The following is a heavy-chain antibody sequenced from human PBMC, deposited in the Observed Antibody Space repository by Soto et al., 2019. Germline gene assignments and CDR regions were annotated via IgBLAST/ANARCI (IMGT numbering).Heavy chain of an antibody. J-gene: IGHJ5*02. D-gene: IGHD3-3*01. CDR2: IDPMFGTA. CDR1: GGTFGNSA. CDR3: ARDGDPQSAFWSGPLGGGRFDP. V-gene: IGHV1-69*12. Sequence: QVQLVQSGAEVKKPGSSVNVSCKTSGGTFGNSAVTWVRQAPGQGLEWLGGIDPMFGTANYAQKFQGRVTITAVESTITAYMELNSRKTYVTAVYYCARDGDPQSAFWSGPLGGGRFDPWGQGTLVTVSS.